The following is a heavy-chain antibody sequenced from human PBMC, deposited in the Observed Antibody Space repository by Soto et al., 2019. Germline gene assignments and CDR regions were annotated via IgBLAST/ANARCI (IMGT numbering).Heavy chain of an antibody. CDR2: IYYAGST. Sequence: PSDTLSLTCTVSGGSMIIYYWSWIRQPPGRGLEWIGFIYYAGSTKYNPSLNSRVTISVDTSKNQFSLTVTSVTAADTAVYYCARHSPPMYDILTGTTLDPYYGMDVWGQGTTVTVSS. CDR1: GGSMIIYY. J-gene: IGHJ6*02. V-gene: IGHV4-59*08. D-gene: IGHD3-9*01. CDR3: ARHSPPMYDILTGTTLDPYYGMDV.